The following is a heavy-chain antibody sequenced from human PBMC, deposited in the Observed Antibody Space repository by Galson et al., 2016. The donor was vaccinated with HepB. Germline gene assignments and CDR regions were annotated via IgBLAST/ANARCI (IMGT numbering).Heavy chain of an antibody. CDR2: IWYDGSNK. J-gene: IGHJ6*02. CDR3: ARDAIRQWLGREIYGMDV. V-gene: IGHV3-33*01. Sequence: SLRLSCAASGFTFSSHGMHWVRQAPGKGLEWVAAIWYDGSNKYYADSVKGRFTISRNNSKNTLYLQMNSLRAEDTAVYYCARDAIRQWLGREIYGMDVWGQGTTVTVSS. D-gene: IGHD6-19*01. CDR1: GFTFSSHG.